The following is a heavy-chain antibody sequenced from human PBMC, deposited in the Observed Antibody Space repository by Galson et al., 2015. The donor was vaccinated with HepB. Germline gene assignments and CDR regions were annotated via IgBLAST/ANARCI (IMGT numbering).Heavy chain of an antibody. Sequence: SVKVSCKASGGTFSSYTISWVRQAPGQGLEWMGRIIPILGIANYAQKFQGRVTITADKSTSTAYMELSSLRSEDTAVYYCVSLVCYDSSAHFDYWGQGTLVTVSS. J-gene: IGHJ4*02. CDR1: GGTFSSYT. CDR2: IIPILGIA. D-gene: IGHD3-22*01. V-gene: IGHV1-69*02. CDR3: VSLVCYDSSAHFDY.